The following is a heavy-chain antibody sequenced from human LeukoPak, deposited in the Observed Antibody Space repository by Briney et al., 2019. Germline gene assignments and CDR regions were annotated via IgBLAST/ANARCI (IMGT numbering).Heavy chain of an antibody. J-gene: IGHJ5*02. CDR2: IYTSGST. Sequence: PSETLSLTCTVSGGSICRYYWMWIRQPAGKGLEWIGRIYTSGSTNYNPSLKSRVTMSVYTSKNQFSMKLSSVTAADTAVYYCARELSLEVQGFDPWGQGTLVTVSS. CDR3: ARELSLEVQGFDP. V-gene: IGHV4-4*07. CDR1: GGSICRYY.